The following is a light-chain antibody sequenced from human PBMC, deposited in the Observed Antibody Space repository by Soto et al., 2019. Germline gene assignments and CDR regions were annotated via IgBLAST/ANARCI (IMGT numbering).Light chain of an antibody. V-gene: IGKV1-5*03. CDR3: QQYKTYPWT. J-gene: IGKJ1*01. Sequence: DIQMTQSPSTLSASVGDRVTITCRASQSISSWLAWYQQKPGKAPKLLIHKASTLESGVPSRFSGSESGTEFPLTISSLQPDDFATYYCQQYKTYPWTFGQGTKVEIK. CDR1: QSISSW. CDR2: KAS.